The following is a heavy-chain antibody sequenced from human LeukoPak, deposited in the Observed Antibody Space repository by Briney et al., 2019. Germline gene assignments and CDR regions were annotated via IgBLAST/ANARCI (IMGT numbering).Heavy chain of an antibody. J-gene: IGHJ4*02. Sequence: GGSLRLSCAASGFTFSSYSMNWVRQAPGQGLEWVSSISSSSSYIYYADSVKGRFTISRDNAKNSLYLQMNSLRAEDTAVYYCARDKKTDDYGDYWPWVVDYWGQGTLDTVSS. CDR3: ARDKKTDDYGDYWPWVVDY. CDR2: ISSSSSYI. D-gene: IGHD4-17*01. CDR1: GFTFSSYS. V-gene: IGHV3-21*06.